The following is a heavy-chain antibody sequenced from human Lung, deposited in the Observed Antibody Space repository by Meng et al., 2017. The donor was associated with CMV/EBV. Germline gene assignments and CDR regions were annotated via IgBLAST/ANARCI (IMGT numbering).Heavy chain of an antibody. V-gene: IGHV3-13*01. J-gene: IGHJ4*02. CDR1: GFTFSTYD. CDR2: IGTVGDT. CDR3: ARARSPTHFDY. Sequence: GESLKISCTASGFTFSTYDFHWVRQPTGKGLEWVSSIGTVGDTYSIGSVKGRFIISREDAKNSVYLQMNSLRDGDTGLYYCARARSPTHFDYWGQGARVTVSS.